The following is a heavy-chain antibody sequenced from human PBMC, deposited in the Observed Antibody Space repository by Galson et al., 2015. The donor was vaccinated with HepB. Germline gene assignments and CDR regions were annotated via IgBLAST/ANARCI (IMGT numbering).Heavy chain of an antibody. CDR2: IYSGGST. J-gene: IGHJ3*02. CDR1: GFTVSSNY. V-gene: IGHV3-66*01. D-gene: IGHD2-15*01. Sequence: SLRLSCAASGFTVSSNYMSWVRQAPGKGLEWVSVIYSGGSTYYADSVKGRFTTSRDNSKNTLYLQMNSLRAEDTAVYYCARYQGSSSLINAFDIWGQGTMVTVSS. CDR3: ARYQGSSSLINAFDI.